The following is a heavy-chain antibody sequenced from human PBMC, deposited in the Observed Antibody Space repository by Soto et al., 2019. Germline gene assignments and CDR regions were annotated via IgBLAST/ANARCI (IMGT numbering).Heavy chain of an antibody. J-gene: IGHJ4*02. Sequence: QVQLVQSGAEVKKPGSSVKVSCKASGGTFSTNPISWVRQATGQGLEWMGGTGSGTGPGNHAQKFQGRLTITGDNSTSTVYMELSSLSSEDTAVYYCARRDSGGFYRYFDSWGQGTLVTVAS. V-gene: IGHV1-69*06. CDR3: ARRDSGGFYRYFDS. CDR1: GGTFSTNP. CDR2: TGSGTGPG. D-gene: IGHD2-15*01.